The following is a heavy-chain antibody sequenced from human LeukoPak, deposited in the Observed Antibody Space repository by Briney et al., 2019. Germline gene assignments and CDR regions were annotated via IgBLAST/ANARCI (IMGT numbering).Heavy chain of an antibody. J-gene: IGHJ6*02. CDR3: AKSGGLSGSGRLAMDV. V-gene: IGHV3-23*01. D-gene: IGHD3-10*01. Sequence: GSLRLSCAASRFTFSTYAMSWVRLAPGKGLEWVSGISGSGGSTYYADSVKGRFTSSRDNSNNTLYVQMNSLRVEDTAVYYCAKSGGLSGSGRLAMDVWGQGTTVSVSS. CDR1: RFTFSTYA. CDR2: ISGSGGST.